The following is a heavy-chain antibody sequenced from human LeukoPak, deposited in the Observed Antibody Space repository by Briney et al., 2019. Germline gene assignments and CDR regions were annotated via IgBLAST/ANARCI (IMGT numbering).Heavy chain of an antibody. V-gene: IGHV5-51*01. J-gene: IGHJ4*02. D-gene: IGHD3-10*01. CDR3: ARGGSGSYSNFDY. Sequence: GASLQISCKGAGCGFTSYWIGWVRRMPGKGRGWMGIIYPGDSDTRYSPSFQGQVTISADKSISTAYLQWSSLKASDTAMYYCARGGSGSYSNFDYWGQGTLVTVSS. CDR1: GCGFTSYW. CDR2: IYPGDSDT.